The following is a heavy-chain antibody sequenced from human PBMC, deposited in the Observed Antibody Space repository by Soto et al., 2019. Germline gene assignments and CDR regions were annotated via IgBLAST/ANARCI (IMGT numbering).Heavy chain of an antibody. Sequence: GGSLRLSCAASGFTFSSYAMSWVRQAPGKGLEWVSAISGSGGSTYYADSVKGRFTISRDNSKNTLYLQMNSLRAEDTAVYYCAKDRDSKGAYYYYYMDVWGKGTTVTVSS. V-gene: IGHV3-23*01. CDR2: ISGSGGST. D-gene: IGHD4-4*01. CDR3: AKDRDSKGAYYYYYMDV. J-gene: IGHJ6*03. CDR1: GFTFSSYA.